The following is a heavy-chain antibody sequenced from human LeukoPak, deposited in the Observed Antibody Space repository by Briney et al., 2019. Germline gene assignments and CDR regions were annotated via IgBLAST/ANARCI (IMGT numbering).Heavy chain of an antibody. CDR2: INGSGGST. D-gene: IGHD2-15*01. CDR1: GFTFSSYA. Sequence: GGSLRLSCAASGFTFSSYAMSWVRQAPGKGLEWVSAINGSGGSTYYADSVKGRFTISRDNSKNTLYLQMDSLRAEDTAVYYCAKVPPRIVVVVAATYWGQGTLVTVSS. CDR3: AKVPPRIVVVVAATY. V-gene: IGHV3-23*01. J-gene: IGHJ4*02.